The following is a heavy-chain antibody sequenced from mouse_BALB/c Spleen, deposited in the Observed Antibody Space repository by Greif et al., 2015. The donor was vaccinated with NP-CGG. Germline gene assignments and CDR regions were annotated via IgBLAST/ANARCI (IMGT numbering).Heavy chain of an antibody. J-gene: IGHJ2*01. CDR2: ISSGSSTI. D-gene: IGHD2-14*01. V-gene: IGHV5-17*02. CDR1: GFTFSSFG. CDR3: ARSGFYRYYFDY. Sequence: DVMLVESGGGLVQPGGSRKLSCAASGFTFSSFGMHWVRQAPEKGLEWVAYISSGSSTIYYADTVKGRFTISRDNPKNTLFLQMTSLRSEDTAMYYCARSGFYRYYFDYWGQGTALTVSS.